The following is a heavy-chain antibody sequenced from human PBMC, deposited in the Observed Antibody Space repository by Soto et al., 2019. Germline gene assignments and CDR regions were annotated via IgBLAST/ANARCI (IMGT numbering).Heavy chain of an antibody. V-gene: IGHV4-59*01. CDR3: ARVWRAAFDI. J-gene: IGHJ3*02. Sequence: QVQLQESGPGLVKPSETLSLTCTVSGGSISSYYWSWIRQPPGKGLEWIGYIYYSGSTNYNPSLKSRVTISVSTSNHPSPLTLSSVPAAYTALYYCARVWRAAFDICGQGTMVTFSS. CDR2: IYYSGST. D-gene: IGHD2-21*01. CDR1: GGSISSYY.